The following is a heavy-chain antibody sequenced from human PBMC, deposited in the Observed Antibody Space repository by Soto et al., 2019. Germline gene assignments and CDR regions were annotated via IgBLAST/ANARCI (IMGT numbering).Heavy chain of an antibody. Sequence: EVRLVESGGALVPPGGSLRLTSEASGFTFSGHWMHWVRRAPGKGLVWVSHIDTDGSTGGTSYADSVKGRFTVSRDDSNDRLFLQMNDLRVEDTAVYYCARGRGTYYADSWGQGTLVTVSS. V-gene: IGHV3-74*03. CDR3: ARGRGTYYADS. CDR1: GFTFSGHW. J-gene: IGHJ4*02. CDR2: IDTDGSTGGT. D-gene: IGHD1-26*01.